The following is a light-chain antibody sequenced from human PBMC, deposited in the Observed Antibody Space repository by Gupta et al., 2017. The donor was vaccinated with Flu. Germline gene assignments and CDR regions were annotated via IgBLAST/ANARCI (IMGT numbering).Light chain of an antibody. CDR2: KAS. CDR3: QQYSIYPQA. V-gene: IGKV1-5*03. J-gene: IGKJ1*01. CDR1: QSISSW. Sequence: EIQMTQPASTLSASVGDRNIITSRASQSISSWLAWYQQKPGKAPKLLIYKASSLESGVPSRFSGSGSGTEFTLTISSLQPDDFATYYCQQYSIYPQAFGQGTKVEIK.